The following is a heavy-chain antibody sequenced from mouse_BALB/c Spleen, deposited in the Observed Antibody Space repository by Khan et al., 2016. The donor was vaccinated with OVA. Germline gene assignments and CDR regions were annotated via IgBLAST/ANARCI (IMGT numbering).Heavy chain of an antibody. D-gene: IGHD1-3*01. CDR2: INPSNGGT. J-gene: IGHJ3*01. CDR3: TRGGYSSFAY. V-gene: IGHV1S81*02. Sequence: QVQLQQSGAELVKPGASVKLSCKASGYTFTSYYIYWVKQRPGQGLEWIGEINPSNGGTNFNEKFKNKATLTVDKSSSTTYMQLSSLTSEDSAVXYCTRGGYSSFAYWGQGTLVTVSA. CDR1: GYTFTSYY.